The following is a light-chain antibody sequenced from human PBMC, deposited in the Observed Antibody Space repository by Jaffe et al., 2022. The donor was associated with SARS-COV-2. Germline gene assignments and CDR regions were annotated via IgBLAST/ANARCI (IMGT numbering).Light chain of an antibody. J-gene: IGLJ3*02. V-gene: IGLV1-51*01. CDR2: DNN. CDR3: ATWDSSLSAWV. Sequence: QSVLTQPPSVSAAPGQKVTISCSGTSSNIGNNYVSWYQQLPATAPKLLIYDNNMRPSGIPDRFSGSKSGTSATLGITGLQTGDEADYYCATWDSSLSAWVFGGGTKLTVL. CDR1: SSNIGNNY.